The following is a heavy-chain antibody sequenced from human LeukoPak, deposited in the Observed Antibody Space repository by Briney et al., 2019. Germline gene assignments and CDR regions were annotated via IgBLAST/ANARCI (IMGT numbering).Heavy chain of an antibody. V-gene: IGHV1-69*05. CDR2: IIPIFGTA. J-gene: IGHJ3*02. Sequence: SVKVSCEASGGTFSSYAISRVRQAPGQGLEWVGRIIPIFGTANYAQKFQGRVTITTDESTSTAYMELSSLRSEDTAVYYCAKPLIAVAGTSAFDIWGQGTMVTVSS. CDR1: GGTFSSYA. D-gene: IGHD6-19*01. CDR3: AKPLIAVAGTSAFDI.